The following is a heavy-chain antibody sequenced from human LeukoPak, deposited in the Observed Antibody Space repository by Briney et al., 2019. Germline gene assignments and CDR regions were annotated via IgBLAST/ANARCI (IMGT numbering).Heavy chain of an antibody. CDR2: MNPSSSET. Sequence: SVTVSCKAAGCTFSGYCINWVRQPPAQGREGVGWMNPSSSETAYTHTFHDRITLTSDTSINTAYMELSSLKSEDTPLYYCTRLRGYSDGYGYLDLCGRGTLVTVSS. V-gene: IGHV1-8*01. CDR1: GCTFSGYC. CDR3: TRLRGYSDGYGYLDL. D-gene: IGHD5-18*01. J-gene: IGHJ2*01.